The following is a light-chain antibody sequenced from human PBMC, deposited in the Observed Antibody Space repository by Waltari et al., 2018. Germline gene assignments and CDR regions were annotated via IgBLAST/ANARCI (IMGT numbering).Light chain of an antibody. CDR3: QQYHHWKT. CDR1: QSVSGK. J-gene: IGKJ1*01. CDR2: RAS. V-gene: IGKV3-15*01. Sequence: EIVMTQSPATLSVSPGESATLSCRASQSVSGKLAWYQQKPGQAPRLLISRASTRATGIPARFSGSGSGTDFTLTISSMQSEDFAVYYCQQYHHWKTFGQGTKVEIK.